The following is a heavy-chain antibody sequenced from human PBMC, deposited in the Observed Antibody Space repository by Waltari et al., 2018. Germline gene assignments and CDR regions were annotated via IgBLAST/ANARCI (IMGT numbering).Heavy chain of an antibody. CDR3: ATNDGGNDAFDI. CDR2: IYYSGST. V-gene: IGHV4-59*01. J-gene: IGHJ3*02. D-gene: IGHD3-3*02. Sequence: QVQLQESGPGLVKPSETLSLTCTVSGGSISSYYWSWIRQPPGKGLEWIGYIYYSGSTNYNPSLKSRVTISVDTSKNQFSLKLSSLRSEDTAVYYCATNDGGNDAFDIWGQGTMVTVSS. CDR1: GGSISSYY.